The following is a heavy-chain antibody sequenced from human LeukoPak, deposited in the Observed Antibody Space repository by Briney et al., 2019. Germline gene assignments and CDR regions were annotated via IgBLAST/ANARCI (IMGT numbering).Heavy chain of an antibody. J-gene: IGHJ5*02. CDR3: ARGSRQQLVRWFDP. Sequence: SETLSLTCTVSGGSISSSNYFWSWIRQPPGKGLEWIGEINHSGSTNYNPSLKSRVTISVDTSKNQFSLKLSSVTAADTAVYYCARGSRQQLVRWFDPWGQGTLVTVSS. D-gene: IGHD6-13*01. CDR2: INHSGST. V-gene: IGHV4-39*07. CDR1: GGSISSSNYF.